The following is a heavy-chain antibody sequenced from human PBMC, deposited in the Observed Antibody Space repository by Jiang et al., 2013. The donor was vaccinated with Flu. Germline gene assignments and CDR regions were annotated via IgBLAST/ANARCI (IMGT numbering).Heavy chain of an antibody. CDR1: GGSISSSSFY. CDR2: IYYSGST. D-gene: IGHD6-19*01. CDR3: ARTYSSGWHIRDAFDI. V-gene: IGHV4-39*07. J-gene: IGHJ3*02. Sequence: LLKPSETLSLTCTVSGGSISSSSFYWGWIRQPPGKGLEWIGYIYYSGSTYYNPSLKSRVTISVDTSKNQFSLKLSSVTAADTAVYYCARTYSSGWHIRDAFDIWGQGTMVTVSS.